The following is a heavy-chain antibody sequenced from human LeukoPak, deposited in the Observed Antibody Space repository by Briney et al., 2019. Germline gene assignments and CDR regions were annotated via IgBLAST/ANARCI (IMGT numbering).Heavy chain of an antibody. Sequence: SETLSLTCTVSGGSISSGGYYWSWIRQPPGKGLEWIGYIYHSGSTYYNPSLKSRVTISVDRSKNQFSLKLSSVTAADTAVYYCAREDVVVPAAMDYWGQGTLVTVSS. D-gene: IGHD2-2*01. CDR1: GGSISSGGYY. CDR3: AREDVVVPAAMDY. V-gene: IGHV4-30-2*01. J-gene: IGHJ4*02. CDR2: IYHSGST.